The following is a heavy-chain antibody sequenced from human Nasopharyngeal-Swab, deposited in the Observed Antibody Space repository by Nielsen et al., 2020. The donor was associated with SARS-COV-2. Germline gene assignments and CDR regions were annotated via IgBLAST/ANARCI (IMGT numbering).Heavy chain of an antibody. CDR1: GFTFSSYG. CDR2: ISYDGSNK. D-gene: IGHD3-22*01. CDR3: ARDSYDSSGYPYYYGMDV. V-gene: IGHV3-30*03. Sequence: GGSLRLSCAASGFTFSSYGMHWVRQAPGKGLEWVAVISYDGSNKYYADSVKGRFTISRDNSKNTLYLQMNSLRAEDTAVYYCARDSYDSSGYPYYYGMDVWGQGTTVTVSS. J-gene: IGHJ6*02.